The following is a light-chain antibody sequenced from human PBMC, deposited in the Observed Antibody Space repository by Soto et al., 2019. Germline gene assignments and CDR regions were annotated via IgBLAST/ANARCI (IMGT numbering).Light chain of an antibody. CDR3: FSHRSGDSHV. CDR2: GVT. V-gene: IGLV2-14*01. J-gene: IGLJ1*01. Sequence: QSVLTQPASVFGSPGQSITISCTGTSSDIGAYNYVSWYQQYPGKAPKLMIYGVTNRPSGVSNRFSGSKTGNTASLTISGLQAEDEADYYCFSHRSGDSHVFGTGTKVTVL. CDR1: SSDIGAYNY.